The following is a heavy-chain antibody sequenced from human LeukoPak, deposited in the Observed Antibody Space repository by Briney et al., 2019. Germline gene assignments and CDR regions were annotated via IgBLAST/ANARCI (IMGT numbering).Heavy chain of an antibody. D-gene: IGHD3-16*01. Sequence: PGGSLRLSCAASGFAFSTYAMHWVRQAPGKGLEWVAVISFDGNTKYYADSVKGRFTISRDNSKNTLCLQMNGLRTEDTAMYYCTRRGGGHEFDHWGQGTLVTVSS. CDR2: ISFDGNTK. CDR3: TRRGGGHEFDH. J-gene: IGHJ4*02. CDR1: GFAFSTYA. V-gene: IGHV3-30-3*01.